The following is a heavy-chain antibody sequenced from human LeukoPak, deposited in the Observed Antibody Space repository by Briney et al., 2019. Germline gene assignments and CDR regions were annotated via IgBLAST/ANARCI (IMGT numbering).Heavy chain of an antibody. CDR2: IKHSGST. V-gene: IGHV4-34*01. D-gene: IGHD6-19*01. Sequence: SETLSHTSAVYGGSFSGYYWSWIRQPPGKGLEWLGDIKHSGSTNYNPSLQSAVTISVDTSKNQFSLKLSSVTAADTAVYYCAREIIRFSSGWFDYWGQGTLVTVSS. J-gene: IGHJ4*02. CDR3: AREIIRFSSGWFDY. CDR1: GGSFSGYY.